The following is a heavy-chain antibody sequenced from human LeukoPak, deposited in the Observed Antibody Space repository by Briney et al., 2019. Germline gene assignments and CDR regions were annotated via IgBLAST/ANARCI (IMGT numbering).Heavy chain of an antibody. CDR3: ARDNSAEDTAWWFDP. D-gene: IGHD1-14*01. CDR1: GYTFTSYY. V-gene: IGHV1-46*01. CDR2: INPSGGST. J-gene: IGHJ5*02. Sequence: ASVKVSCKASGYTFTSYYMHWVRQAPGQGLEWMGIINPSGGSTSYAQKFQGRVTMTRDMSTSTDYMELSSLRSEDTAVYYCARDNSAEDTAWWFDPWGQGTLVTVSS.